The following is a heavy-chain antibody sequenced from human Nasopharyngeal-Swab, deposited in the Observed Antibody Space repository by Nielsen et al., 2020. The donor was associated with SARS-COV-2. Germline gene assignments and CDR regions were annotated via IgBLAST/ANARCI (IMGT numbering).Heavy chain of an antibody. CDR1: GFTFSSYA. Sequence: GESLKLSCAASGFTFSSYAMSWVRQAPGKGLEWVSAISGSGGSTYYADSVKGRFTISRDNSKNTLYLQMNSLRAEDTAVYYCAKDQPNYYDSSGSFDYWGQGTLVTVSS. J-gene: IGHJ4*02. D-gene: IGHD3-22*01. V-gene: IGHV3-23*01. CDR3: AKDQPNYYDSSGSFDY. CDR2: ISGSGGST.